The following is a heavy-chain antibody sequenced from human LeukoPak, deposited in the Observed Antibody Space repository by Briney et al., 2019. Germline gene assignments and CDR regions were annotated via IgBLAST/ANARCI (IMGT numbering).Heavy chain of an antibody. CDR2: IKSKTDGGTT. V-gene: IGHV3-15*01. J-gene: IGHJ4*02. CDR3: TTDPGYSSGWYVY. Sequence: GGSLRLSCAASGFTFSNAWMSWVRQAPGKGLEWVGRIKSKTDGGTTDYAAPVKGRFTISRDDSKNTLYLQMNSLKTEDTAVYHCTTDPGYSSGWYVYWGQGTLVTVSS. CDR1: GFTFSNAW. D-gene: IGHD6-19*01.